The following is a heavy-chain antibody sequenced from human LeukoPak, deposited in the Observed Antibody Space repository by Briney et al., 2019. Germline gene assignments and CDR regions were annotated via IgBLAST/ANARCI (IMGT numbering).Heavy chain of an antibody. D-gene: IGHD5-12*01. Sequence: GGSLRLSCAASGFTVSTYYMSWVRQAPGKGLEWVSVIYSGGSTYYADSVEGRFTISRDNSKNTLYVQMNSLRAEDTAVYYCAKGLSGYDYDYFDYWGQGTLVTVSS. V-gene: IGHV3-53*01. CDR2: IYSGGST. CDR3: AKGLSGYDYDYFDY. J-gene: IGHJ4*02. CDR1: GFTVSTYY.